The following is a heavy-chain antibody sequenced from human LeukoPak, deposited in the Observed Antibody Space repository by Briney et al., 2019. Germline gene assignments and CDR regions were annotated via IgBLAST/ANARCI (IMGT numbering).Heavy chain of an antibody. CDR1: GGSISSYY. CDR3: ARGVTGYYYTSYYFDY. D-gene: IGHD3-22*01. Sequence: SETLSLTCTVSGGSISSYYWSWIRQPPGKGLEWIGYIYYSGSTYYNPSLKSRVTMSVDTSKNQFSLKLSSVTAADTAVYYCARGVTGYYYTSYYFDYWGQGTLVTVSS. J-gene: IGHJ4*02. V-gene: IGHV4-59*06. CDR2: IYYSGST.